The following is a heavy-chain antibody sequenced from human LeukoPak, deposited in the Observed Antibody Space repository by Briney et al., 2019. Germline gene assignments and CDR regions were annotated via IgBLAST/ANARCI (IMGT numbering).Heavy chain of an antibody. CDR3: AREYDATYYFHY. V-gene: IGHV1-46*01. CDR1: GYTCTNYY. D-gene: IGHD3-16*01. Sequence: ASVKVSCKASGYTCTNYYIHWVRQAPGQGLEWMATISPSSGRTTYAQKFRGRVTITSDTSSTTVYMQLSSLISEDTGVYYCAREYDATYYFHYWGQGTLVTVSS. CDR2: ISPSSGRT. J-gene: IGHJ4*02.